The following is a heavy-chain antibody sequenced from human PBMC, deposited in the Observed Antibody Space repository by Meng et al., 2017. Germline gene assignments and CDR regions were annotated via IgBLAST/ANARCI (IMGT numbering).Heavy chain of an antibody. CDR1: GFTFSSYR. CDR3: ARDSLNTVVFDY. Sequence: GEFLKFSCAASGFTFSSYRMSWVRQAPGKGLEWVANIKQDGSEKYYVDFVKGRFTISRDNAKNSLYLQMNSLRAEDTAVYYCARDSLNTVVFDYWGQGTLVTVSS. D-gene: IGHD4-23*01. CDR2: IKQDGSEK. J-gene: IGHJ4*02. V-gene: IGHV3-7*01.